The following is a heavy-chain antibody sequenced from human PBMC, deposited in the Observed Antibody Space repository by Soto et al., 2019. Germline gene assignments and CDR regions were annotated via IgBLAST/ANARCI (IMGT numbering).Heavy chain of an antibody. V-gene: IGHV1-18*01. CDR3: ARDPSSTSCYAGICYYYYYMDV. CDR1: GYTFTSYG. Sequence: ASVKVSCKASGYTFTSYGISWVRQAPGQGLEWMGWISAYNGNTNYAQKLQGRVTMTTDTSTSTAYMELRSLRSDGTAVYYCARDPSSTSCYAGICYYYYYMDVWGKGTTVTVSS. CDR2: ISAYNGNT. D-gene: IGHD2-2*01. J-gene: IGHJ6*03.